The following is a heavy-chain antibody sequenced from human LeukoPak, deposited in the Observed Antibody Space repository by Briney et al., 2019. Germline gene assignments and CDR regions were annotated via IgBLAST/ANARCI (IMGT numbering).Heavy chain of an antibody. Sequence: SETLSLTCTVSGGSISSYYWSWIRQPPGKGLEWIGEINHSGSTNYNPSLKSRVTISVDTSKNQFSLKLSSVTAADTAVYYCSTVTTSFDYWGQGTLVTVSS. CDR2: INHSGST. CDR1: GGSISSYY. CDR3: STVTTSFDY. V-gene: IGHV4-34*01. D-gene: IGHD4-17*01. J-gene: IGHJ4*02.